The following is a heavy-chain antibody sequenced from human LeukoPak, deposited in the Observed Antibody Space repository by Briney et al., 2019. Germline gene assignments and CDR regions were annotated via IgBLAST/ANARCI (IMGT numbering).Heavy chain of an antibody. CDR2: FDPEDGET. J-gene: IGHJ1*01. CDR1: GYTLTELS. Sequence: ASVKVSCKVSGYTLTELSMHWVRQAPGKGLEWMGGFDPEDGETIYAQKFQGRVTMTEDTSTDTAYMELSSLRSEDTAVYYCARGNSYYDTSGYFPWESFQHWGQGTLVTVSS. D-gene: IGHD3-22*01. V-gene: IGHV1-24*01. CDR3: ARGNSYYDTSGYFPWESFQH.